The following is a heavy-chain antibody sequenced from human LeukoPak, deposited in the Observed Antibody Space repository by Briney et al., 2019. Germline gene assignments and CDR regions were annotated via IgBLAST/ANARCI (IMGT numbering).Heavy chain of an antibody. V-gene: IGHV4-61*02. Sequence: SETLSLTCTVSGCSISSGSYYWSWIRQPAGKGLERICRIYTSGSTNYNPSLKSRFTISVDTSKNQFSLKLSSVTAADTAVYYCARRAPSPYSSSSFYYYYYMDVWGKGTTVTVSS. CDR2: IYTSGST. CDR1: GCSISSGSYY. D-gene: IGHD6-6*01. J-gene: IGHJ6*03. CDR3: ARRAPSPYSSSSFYYYYYMDV.